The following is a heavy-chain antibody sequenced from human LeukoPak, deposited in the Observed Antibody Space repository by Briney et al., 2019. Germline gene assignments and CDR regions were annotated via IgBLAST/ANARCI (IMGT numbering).Heavy chain of an antibody. V-gene: IGHV4-61*01. CDR3: ARDLIAARPAFDI. CDR1: DGSVSSGSYY. J-gene: IGHJ3*02. CDR2: IYYSGST. D-gene: IGHD6-6*01. Sequence: SETLSLTCTVSDGSVSSGSYYWSWIRQPPGKGLEWIGYIYYSGSTNYNPSLKSRVTISVDTSKNQFSLKLSPVTAADTAVYYCARDLIAARPAFDIWGQGTMVTVSS.